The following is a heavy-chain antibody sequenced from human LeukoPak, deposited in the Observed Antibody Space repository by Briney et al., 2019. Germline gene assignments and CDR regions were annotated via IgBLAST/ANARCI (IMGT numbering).Heavy chain of an antibody. CDR2: INHSGST. Sequence: SETLSLTCAVYGGSFSGYYWSWIRQPPGKGLEWIGEINHSGSTNYNPSLKSRVTISVDTSKNQFSLKLSSVTAADTAVYYCARHIVVVTVTYNWFDPWGQGTLVTVSS. V-gene: IGHV4-34*01. J-gene: IGHJ5*02. CDR3: ARHIVVVTVTYNWFDP. CDR1: GGSFSGYY. D-gene: IGHD2-21*02.